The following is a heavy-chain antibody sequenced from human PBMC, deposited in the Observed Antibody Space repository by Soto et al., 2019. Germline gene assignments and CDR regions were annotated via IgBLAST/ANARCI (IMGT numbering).Heavy chain of an antibody. CDR1: GGSFGNYY. D-gene: IGHD2-21*01. Sequence: QVQLQESGPGLVKPSETLSLACTVSGGSFGNYYWSWIRQPPGKGLEWIGYIYYRGSTNYNPSLQSRATISIDTSKHQLALRLSSVTAADSAVYYCATGLFVPDNYFYYGVDVWGHGTAVTISS. J-gene: IGHJ6*02. V-gene: IGHV4-59*01. CDR2: IYYRGST. CDR3: ATGLFVPDNYFYYGVDV.